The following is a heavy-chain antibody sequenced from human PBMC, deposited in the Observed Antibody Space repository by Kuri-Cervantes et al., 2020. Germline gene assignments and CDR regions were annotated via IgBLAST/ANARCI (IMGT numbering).Heavy chain of an antibody. D-gene: IGHD2-21*01. J-gene: IGHJ2*01. CDR3: AREIPRYFDL. CDR1: GFTFSSYA. CDR2: ISGSGDKT. Sequence: LSLTCAASGFTFSSYAMSWVRQAPGKGLEWVSEISGSGDKTYYADSVKGRFTISRDNSKNTLYLQMNSLRAEDTAVYYCAREIPRYFDLWGRGTLVPSPQ. V-gene: IGHV3-23*01.